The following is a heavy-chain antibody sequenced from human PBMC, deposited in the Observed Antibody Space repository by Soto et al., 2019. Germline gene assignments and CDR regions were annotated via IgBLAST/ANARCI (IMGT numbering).Heavy chain of an antibody. CDR2: IIPVLGTP. Sequence: QVLLVQSSAEVKKPGSSVKVSCKASGGTFTSTAFSWVRQAPGQGLEWMGGIIPVLGTPNYAQKFQARLTVTADASTTTVHMELSSLRSDDTAVYYCASSAGLDHLLNYYGLNAWGQGTTVTVSS. D-gene: IGHD6-13*01. CDR1: GGTFTSTA. V-gene: IGHV1-69*01. CDR3: ASSAGLDHLLNYYGLNA. J-gene: IGHJ6*02.